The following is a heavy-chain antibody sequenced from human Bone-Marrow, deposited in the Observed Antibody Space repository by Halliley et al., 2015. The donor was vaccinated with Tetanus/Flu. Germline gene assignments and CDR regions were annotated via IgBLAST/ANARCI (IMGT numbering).Heavy chain of an antibody. V-gene: IGHV4-30-4*01. J-gene: IGHJ4*02. D-gene: IGHD6-13*01. CDR2: IYYSGST. Sequence: GLEWIGYIYYSGSTLYNPSLKSRVAMTVDTSKNQFSLRLTSVTAADTAVYYCARGAAGRRLDYWGQGILVTVSS. CDR3: ARGAAGRRLDY.